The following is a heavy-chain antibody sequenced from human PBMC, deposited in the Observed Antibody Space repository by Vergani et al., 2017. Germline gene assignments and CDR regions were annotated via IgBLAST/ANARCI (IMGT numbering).Heavy chain of an antibody. D-gene: IGHD2-15*01. J-gene: IGHJ4*02. V-gene: IGHV3-66*01. Sequence: VQLVESGGGVVQPGRSLRLSCAASGFTVSSNYMSWVRQAPGKGLEWVSVIYSGGSTYYADSVKGRFTISRDNSKNTLYLQMNSLRAEDTAVYYCGGVAATQSRLSPFDYWGQGTLVTVSS. CDR2: IYSGGST. CDR3: GGVAATQSRLSPFDY. CDR1: GFTVSSNY.